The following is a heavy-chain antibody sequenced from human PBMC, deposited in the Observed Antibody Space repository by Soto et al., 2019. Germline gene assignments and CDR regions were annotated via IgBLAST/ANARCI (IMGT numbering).Heavy chain of an antibody. CDR2: ISAYNGNT. CDR3: ARGSDTAMAPGDYYYYMDV. J-gene: IGHJ6*03. V-gene: IGHV1-18*01. CDR1: GYTFTSYG. D-gene: IGHD5-18*01. Sequence: ASVKVSCKASGYTFTSYGISWVRQAPGQGLEWMGWISAYNGNTNYAQKHQGRVTMTKDTSTSTTYMELRSLRSDDTAVYYCARGSDTAMAPGDYYYYMDVWGKGTTVTVSS.